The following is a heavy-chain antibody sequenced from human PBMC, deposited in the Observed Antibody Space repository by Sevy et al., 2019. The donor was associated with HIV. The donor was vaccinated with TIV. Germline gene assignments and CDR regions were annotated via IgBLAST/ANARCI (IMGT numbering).Heavy chain of an antibody. V-gene: IGHV3-9*01. J-gene: IGHJ6*02. CDR1: GFTFDDYA. CDR3: AKENYGSGSHGMDV. D-gene: IGHD3-10*01. CDR2: ISWNSGSI. Sequence: GGSLRLSCAASGFTFDDYAMHWVRQAPGKGLEWVSGISWNSGSIGYADSVKGRFTISRDNAKNSLYLQMNSLRAEDTALYYCAKENYGSGSHGMDVWGQGTTVTVSS.